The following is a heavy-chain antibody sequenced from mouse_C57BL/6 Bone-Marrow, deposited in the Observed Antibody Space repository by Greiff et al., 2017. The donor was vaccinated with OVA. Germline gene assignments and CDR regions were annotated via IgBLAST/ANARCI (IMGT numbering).Heavy chain of an antibody. CDR2: IDPSDSYT. CDR3: ARDEDDYYFDY. J-gene: IGHJ2*01. Sequence: VKLQQPGAELVMPGASVKLSCKASGYTFTSYWMHWVKQRPGQGLEWIGEIDPSDSYTNYNQKFKGKSTLTVDKSSSTAYMQLSSLTSEDSAVYYCARDEDDYYFDYWGQGTTLTVSS. V-gene: IGHV1-69*01. CDR1: GYTFTSYW.